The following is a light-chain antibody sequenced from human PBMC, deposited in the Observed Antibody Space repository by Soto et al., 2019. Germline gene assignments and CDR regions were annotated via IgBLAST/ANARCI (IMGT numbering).Light chain of an antibody. CDR1: VSNIANNY. CDR2: DNN. J-gene: IGLJ3*02. V-gene: IGLV1-51*01. Sequence: QSVLTQPPSVSAAPGQKVTISCSGSVSNIANNYVSWYQQLPGTAPKLLIYDNNQRPSGIPDRFSGSRSGASATLGITGLQTGDEADYYCGTWDSSLSARVFGGGTKLTVL. CDR3: GTWDSSLSARV.